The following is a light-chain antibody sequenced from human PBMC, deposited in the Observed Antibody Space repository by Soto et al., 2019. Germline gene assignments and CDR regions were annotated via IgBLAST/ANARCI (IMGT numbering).Light chain of an antibody. CDR1: SSDVGGYNY. Sequence: QSVLTQPASVSGSPGQSITISCTGTSSDVGGYNYVSWYQQHPGKAPKLMIYDVTNRPSGVSNRFSGSKSGNTASPTISGLQAEDEADYYCSSYTSSSTPLVFGGGTKLTVL. V-gene: IGLV2-14*01. J-gene: IGLJ3*02. CDR2: DVT. CDR3: SSYTSSSTPLV.